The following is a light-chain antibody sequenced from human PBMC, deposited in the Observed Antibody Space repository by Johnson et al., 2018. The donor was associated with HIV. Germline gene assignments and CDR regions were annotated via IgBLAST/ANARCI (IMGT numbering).Light chain of an antibody. Sequence: SVLTQPPSVSAAPGQKVTISCSGSSSNIGNNYVSWYQQLPGTAPKLLIYDNYKRPSGIPDRFSGSKSGASATLGITGLQTGDEADYYCGTWDSSLSAGGVFGTGTKVTVL. CDR1: SSNIGNNY. V-gene: IGLV1-51*01. CDR3: GTWDSSLSAGGV. J-gene: IGLJ1*01. CDR2: DNY.